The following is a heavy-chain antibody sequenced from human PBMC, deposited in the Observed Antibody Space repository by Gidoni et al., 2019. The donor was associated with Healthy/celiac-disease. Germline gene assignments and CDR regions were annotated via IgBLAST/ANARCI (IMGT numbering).Heavy chain of an antibody. CDR1: GFTCISYS. CDR3: ARDQFDIVVVPAAMD. Sequence: EVQLVESGGGLVKPGGSLRLSCAASGFTCISYSMNWVRQAPGKGLEWVSSISSSSSYIYYADSVKGRFTISRDNAKNSLYLQMNSLRAEDTAVYYCARDQFDIVVVPAAMDWGQGTLVTVSS. CDR2: ISSSSSYI. D-gene: IGHD2-2*01. J-gene: IGHJ4*02. V-gene: IGHV3-21*01.